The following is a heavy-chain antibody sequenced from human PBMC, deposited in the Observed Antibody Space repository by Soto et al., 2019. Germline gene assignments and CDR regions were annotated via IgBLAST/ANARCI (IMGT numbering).Heavy chain of an antibody. CDR2: IFPKFGTT. V-gene: IGHV1-69*01. D-gene: IGHD3-16*02. CDR3: EAEMTFGKLSVV. J-gene: IGHJ6*02. Sequence: QVQLVQSGAEVKKPGSSVKDSCKASGDTDTNYVISWVRQAPGQGLEWMGGIFPKFGTTYSAQKLQDRPTITADESTSTVYMQLSSLRLDDTAVYYCEAEMTFGKLSVVWGQGTTVTVSS. CDR1: GDTDTNYV.